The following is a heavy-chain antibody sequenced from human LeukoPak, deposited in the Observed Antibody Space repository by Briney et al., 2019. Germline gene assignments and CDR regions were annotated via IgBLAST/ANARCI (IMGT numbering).Heavy chain of an antibody. CDR1: GFTFSSYA. Sequence: GGSLRLSCAASGFTFSSYAMHWVRQAPGKGLEYVSAISSNGGSTYYPNSVKGRFTISRDNSKNTLYLQMGSLRAEDMAVYYCARVLKKGTSSWRNPVDYWGQGTLVTVSS. J-gene: IGHJ4*02. CDR2: ISSNGGST. D-gene: IGHD6-13*01. V-gene: IGHV3-64*01. CDR3: ARVLKKGTSSWRNPVDY.